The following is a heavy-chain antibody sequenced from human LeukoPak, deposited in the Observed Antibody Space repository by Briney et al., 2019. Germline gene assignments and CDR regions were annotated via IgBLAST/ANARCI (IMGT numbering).Heavy chain of an antibody. CDR1: GFTFSSYS. CDR3: ARALLWFGESYDYFDY. V-gene: IGHV3-48*04. D-gene: IGHD3-10*01. J-gene: IGHJ4*02. Sequence: GGSLRLSCAASGFTFSSYSMNWVRQAPGKGLEWVSYISSSSSTIYYADSVKGRFTISRDNAKNSLYLQMNSLRAEDTAVYYCARALLWFGESYDYFDYWGQGTLVTVSS. CDR2: ISSSSSTI.